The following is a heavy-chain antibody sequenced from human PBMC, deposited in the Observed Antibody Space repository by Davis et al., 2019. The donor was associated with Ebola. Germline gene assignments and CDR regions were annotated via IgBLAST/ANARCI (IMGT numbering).Heavy chain of an antibody. Sequence: PGGSLRLSCAVYGGSFSGYYWSWIRQPPGKGLEWIGEINHSGSTNYNPSLKSRVTISVDTSKNQFSLKLSSVTAADTAVYYCARGVLTGYYIRLGTIFDYWGQGTLVTVSS. D-gene: IGHD3-9*01. CDR3: ARGVLTGYYIRLGTIFDY. CDR1: GGSFSGYY. V-gene: IGHV4-34*01. J-gene: IGHJ4*02. CDR2: INHSGST.